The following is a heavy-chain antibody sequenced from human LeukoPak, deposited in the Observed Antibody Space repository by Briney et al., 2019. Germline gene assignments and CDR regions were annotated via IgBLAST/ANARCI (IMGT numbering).Heavy chain of an antibody. J-gene: IGHJ4*02. CDR3: ARGGNYDYGDYDVDY. Sequence: PGGSLRLSCAASGFTFSSYSMNWVRQAPGKGLEWVSSISSSSSYIYYADSVKGRFTISRDNAKNSLYLQMNSLRAEDTAVYYCARGGNYDYGDYDVDYWGRGTLVTVSS. D-gene: IGHD4-17*01. CDR2: ISSSSSYI. CDR1: GFTFSSYS. V-gene: IGHV3-21*01.